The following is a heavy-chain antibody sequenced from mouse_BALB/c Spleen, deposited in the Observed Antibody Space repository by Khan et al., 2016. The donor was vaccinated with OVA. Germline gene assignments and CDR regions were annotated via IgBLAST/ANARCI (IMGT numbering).Heavy chain of an antibody. V-gene: IGHV5-17*02. CDR1: GFTFSSFG. J-gene: IGHJ4*01. Sequence: VQLKESGGGLVQPGGSRKLSCAASGFTFSSFGMHWVRQAPEKGLEWVAYISTGSSTIYYADTVKGRFTISRDNPKNTLFLQMTSLRSEDTAMYYCARGRPFGYGSIYTFDYWGQGTSVTVSS. CDR2: ISTGSSTI. D-gene: IGHD1-1*01. CDR3: ARGRPFGYGSIYTFDY.